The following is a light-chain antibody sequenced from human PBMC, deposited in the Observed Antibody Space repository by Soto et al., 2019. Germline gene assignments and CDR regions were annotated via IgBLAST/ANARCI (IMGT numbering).Light chain of an antibody. Sequence: VVSQSPATLSVSPGERATLSCRASQSVRNYLAWYQQKPGQAPRLLIYDASNRATGIPARFSGTGSETDFTLTISGLEPEDFAIYYCQQRSKMPLTFGHGTKVDI. J-gene: IGKJ1*01. V-gene: IGKV3-11*01. CDR2: DAS. CDR3: QQRSKMPLT. CDR1: QSVRNY.